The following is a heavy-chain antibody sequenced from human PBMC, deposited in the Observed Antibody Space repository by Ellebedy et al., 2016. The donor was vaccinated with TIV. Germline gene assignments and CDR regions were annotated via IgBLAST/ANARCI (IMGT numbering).Heavy chain of an antibody. V-gene: IGHV3-7*01. CDR3: ASDGGCSGGCPDAFDI. Sequence: GESLKISCAASGFPFSSYWMGWVRQAPGKGLEWVASITPDGSQKYYVGSVKGRFTISRDNAKNSLYLQMNSLRAEDTALYYCASDGGCSGGCPDAFDIWGQGTMVTVSS. J-gene: IGHJ3*02. CDR1: GFPFSSYW. D-gene: IGHD2-15*01. CDR2: ITPDGSQK.